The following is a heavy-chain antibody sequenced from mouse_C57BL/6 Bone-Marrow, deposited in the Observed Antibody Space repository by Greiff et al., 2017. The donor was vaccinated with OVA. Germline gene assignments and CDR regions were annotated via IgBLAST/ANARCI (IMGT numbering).Heavy chain of an antibody. V-gene: IGHV5-16*01. CDR2: INYDGSST. CDR3: ARVYGSSDLWYFDV. D-gene: IGHD1-1*01. J-gene: IGHJ1*03. CDR1: GFTFSDYY. Sequence: EVKLVESEGGLVQPGSSMKLSCTASGFTFSDYYMAWVRQVPEKGLEWVANINYDGSSTYYLDSLKSRFIISRDNAKNILYRQMSSLKSEDTATDYGARVYGSSDLWYFDVWGTGTTVTVSS.